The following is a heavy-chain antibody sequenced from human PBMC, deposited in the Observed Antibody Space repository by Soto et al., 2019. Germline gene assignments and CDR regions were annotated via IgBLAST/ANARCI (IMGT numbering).Heavy chain of an antibody. J-gene: IGHJ6*02. CDR1: GFTFSSYS. CDR2: ISSSSSTI. Sequence: GGSLRLSCAASGFTFSSYSMNWVRQAPGKGLEWVSYISSSSSTIYYADSVKGRFTISRDNAKNSLYLQMNSLRDEDTAVYYCASANKKQWLVPDYYYYGMDVWGQGTTVTVSS. CDR3: ASANKKQWLVPDYYYYGMDV. V-gene: IGHV3-48*02. D-gene: IGHD6-19*01.